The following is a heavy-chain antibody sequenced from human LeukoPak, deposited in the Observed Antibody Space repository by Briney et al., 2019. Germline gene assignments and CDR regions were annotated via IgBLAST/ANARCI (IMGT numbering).Heavy chain of an antibody. CDR3: ARRDSILGAPVFDY. CDR1: GGSISSSSSY. D-gene: IGHD1-26*01. J-gene: IGHJ4*02. V-gene: IGHV4-39*01. Sequence: SETLSLTCTVSGGSISSSSSYWGWLRQPPGKGLEWIGSVYYSGNTYYKPSLKSRLTISVDRSKNQFSLKLSSVTAADTAVYYCARRDSILGAPVFDYWGRGTLVTVSS. CDR2: VYYSGNT.